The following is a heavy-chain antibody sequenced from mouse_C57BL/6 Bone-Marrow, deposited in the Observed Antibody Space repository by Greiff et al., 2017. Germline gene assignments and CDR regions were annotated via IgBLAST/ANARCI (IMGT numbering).Heavy chain of an antibody. CDR2: VDPNSGGN. J-gene: IGHJ4*01. CDR1: GYTFTSYW. Sequence: QVHVKQPGAELVKPGASVKLSCKASGYTFTSYWMHWVKQRPGRGLEWIGRVDPNSGGNKYNEKFKSKATLTVDKPSSTAYMQLSSLTSEDSAVYYCASGLLFLRRGDMDYWGQGTSVTVSS. D-gene: IGHD1-1*02. V-gene: IGHV1-72*01. CDR3: ASGLLFLRRGDMDY.